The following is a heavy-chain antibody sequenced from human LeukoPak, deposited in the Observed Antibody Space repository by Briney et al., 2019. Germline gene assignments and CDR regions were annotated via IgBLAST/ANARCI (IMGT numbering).Heavy chain of an antibody. V-gene: IGHV3-30*02. CDR3: AARRLTVTTEIDY. CDR2: IRYDGSNK. Sequence: GGSLRLSCAASGFTFSNYAMHWVRQAPGKGLEWVAFIRYDGSNKYYADSVKGRFAISRDNSKNTVYLQMNSLRTEDTAVYYCAARRLTVTTEIDYWGQGTLVTVSS. CDR1: GFTFSNYA. J-gene: IGHJ4*02. D-gene: IGHD4-17*01.